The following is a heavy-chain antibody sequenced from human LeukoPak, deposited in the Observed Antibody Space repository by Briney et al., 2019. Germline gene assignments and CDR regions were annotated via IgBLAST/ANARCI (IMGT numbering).Heavy chain of an antibody. CDR1: GFTFSDYY. Sequence: GGSLRLSCAASGFTFSDYYMSWIRQAPGRGLEWVSYISGNSRAIYYADSVKGRFTISRDNAKNSLYLQMNSLRAEDTAVYYCARRYYSDSSGYLYWGQGTLVTVSS. CDR3: ARRYYSDSSGYLY. CDR2: ISGNSRAI. V-gene: IGHV3-11*04. D-gene: IGHD3-22*01. J-gene: IGHJ4*02.